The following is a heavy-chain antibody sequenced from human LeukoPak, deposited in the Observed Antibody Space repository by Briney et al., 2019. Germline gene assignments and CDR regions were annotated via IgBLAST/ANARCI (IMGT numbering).Heavy chain of an antibody. CDR3: AKAEGYDILTGLDY. CDR2: IGASGGST. D-gene: IGHD3-9*01. CDR1: GFTFSSYA. V-gene: IGHV3-23*01. Sequence: PGGSLRLSCATSGFTFSSYAMSWVRQAPGKGLEGVSGIGASGGSTYYADSVKGRFTISRDNSKNTLYLQMNSLTTEDTAVYYCAKAEGYDILTGLDYWGQGTLVTVSS. J-gene: IGHJ4*02.